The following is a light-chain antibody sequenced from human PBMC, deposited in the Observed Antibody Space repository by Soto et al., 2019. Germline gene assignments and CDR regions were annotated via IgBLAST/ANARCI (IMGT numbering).Light chain of an antibody. Sequence: QSALTQPPSASGSPGQSVTISCTGSSSDVGGYNYVSWYQHHPGKAPKLIIYEVTKRPSGVPDRFSGYKSGNTASLTVSGLQAEDEAYYYCSSYAGSNNYVFGTGTKVTVL. V-gene: IGLV2-8*01. CDR1: SSDVGGYNY. CDR2: EVT. CDR3: SSYAGSNNYV. J-gene: IGLJ1*01.